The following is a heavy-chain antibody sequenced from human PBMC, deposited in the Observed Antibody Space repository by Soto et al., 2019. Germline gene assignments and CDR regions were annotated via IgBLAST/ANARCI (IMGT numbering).Heavy chain of an antibody. J-gene: IGHJ5*01. D-gene: IGHD5-12*01. CDR1: GYSFTYYT. CDR3: ARDSGSSGYEGGLDS. Sequence: QVQLVQSGAEVRKPGASVKVSCKASGYSFTYYTMHWVRQAPGQRLEWMGWINAGNGNTKYSPKFQGRVTITRDTSASTAYMELSSRRSEDTAVYYCARDSGSSGYEGGLDSWGQGTLVTVSS. V-gene: IGHV1-3*01. CDR2: INAGNGNT.